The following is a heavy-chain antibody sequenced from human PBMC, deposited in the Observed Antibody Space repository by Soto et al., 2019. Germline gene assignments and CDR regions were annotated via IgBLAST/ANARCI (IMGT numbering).Heavy chain of an antibody. CDR1: GFIFTSYA. CDR2: ISGSGGST. Sequence: HPGGSLRLSCAASGFIFTSYAMNWVRQAPGEGLEWVSDISGSGGSTNYADSVRGRFTISRDNSKNTLYLQMNSLRAEDTAVYYCAKVHGQNNVFDIWGQGTMVTVSS. V-gene: IGHV3-23*01. CDR3: AKVHGQNNVFDI. J-gene: IGHJ3*02.